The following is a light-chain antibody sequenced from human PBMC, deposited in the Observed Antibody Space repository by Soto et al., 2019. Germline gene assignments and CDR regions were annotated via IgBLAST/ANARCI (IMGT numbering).Light chain of an antibody. CDR2: EVT. CDR1: SSDVGGYNY. CDR3: SSHTSSNTLLYV. V-gene: IGLV2-14*01. Sequence: QSALTQPASVSGYPGQSITISCTGTSSDVGGYNYVSWYQQYPGKAPKLMIYEVTNRPSGVSNRFSGSKSGNTASLTISGLQAEDEADYYCSSHTSSNTLLYVFGTGTKVTVL. J-gene: IGLJ1*01.